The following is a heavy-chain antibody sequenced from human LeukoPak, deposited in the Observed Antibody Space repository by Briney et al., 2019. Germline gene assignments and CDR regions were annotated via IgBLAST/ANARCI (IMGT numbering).Heavy chain of an antibody. CDR1: GGSISSGDYY. D-gene: IGHD6-6*01. CDR2: IYHSGST. CDR3: ARFPGFRHGMDV. J-gene: IGHJ6*02. V-gene: IGHV4-30-4*01. Sequence: PSETLSLTCTVSGGSISSGDYYWSWIRQPPGKGLEWIGYIYHSGSTYYNPSLKSRVTISVDTSKNQFSLKLSSVTAADTAVYCCARFPGFRHGMDVWGQGTTVTVSS.